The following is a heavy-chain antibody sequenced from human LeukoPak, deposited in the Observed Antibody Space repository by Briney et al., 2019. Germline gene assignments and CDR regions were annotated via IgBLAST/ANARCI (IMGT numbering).Heavy chain of an antibody. J-gene: IGHJ4*02. CDR2: INPSGGST. CDR3: ARGGNDFWSGLGLDY. V-gene: IGHV1-46*03. Sequence: ASVKVSCKASGYTFTSYYMHWVRQAPGQGLELMGIINPSGGSTSYVQKFQGRVTMTRDTSTSTVYMELSSLRSEDTAVYYCARGGNDFWSGLGLDYWGQGTLVTVSS. D-gene: IGHD3-3*01. CDR1: GYTFTSYY.